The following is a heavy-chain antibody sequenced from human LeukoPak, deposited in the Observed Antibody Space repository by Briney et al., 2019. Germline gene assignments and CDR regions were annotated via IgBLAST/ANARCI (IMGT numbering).Heavy chain of an antibody. CDR2: INTYNGDT. CDR3: AKDRAAARNFDI. D-gene: IGHD2-2*01. J-gene: IGHJ4*02. Sequence: ASVKVSCRASGYTFTTYGINWVRQAPGQGLEWVGWINTYNGDTKYTQRFQGRVTMTTDTSTTTAYMELKNLRSDDTAIYYCAKDRAAARNFDIWGQGTLVTVSS. CDR1: GYTFTTYG. V-gene: IGHV1-18*01.